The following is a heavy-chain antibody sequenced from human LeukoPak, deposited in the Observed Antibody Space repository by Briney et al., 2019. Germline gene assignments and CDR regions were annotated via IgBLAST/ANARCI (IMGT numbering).Heavy chain of an antibody. CDR1: GYTFTSYG. V-gene: IGHV1-18*01. Sequence: GASVKVSCKASGYTFTSYGISWVRQAPGQGLEWMGWISAYNGNTNYAQKLQGRVTMTTDTSTSTAYMELRSLRSDDTAVYYCARERPGSGSSHDAFDIWGQGTMVTVSS. D-gene: IGHD3-10*01. CDR3: ARERPGSGSSHDAFDI. CDR2: ISAYNGNT. J-gene: IGHJ3*02.